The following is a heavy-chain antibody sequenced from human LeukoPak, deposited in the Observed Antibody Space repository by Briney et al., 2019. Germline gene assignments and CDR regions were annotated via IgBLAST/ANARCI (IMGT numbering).Heavy chain of an antibody. Sequence: ASVKVSCKASGYTFTSYDINWVRQATGQGLEWVGWMNPNSGNTGYAQKFQGRVTMTRNTSISTAYMELSSLRSEDTAVYYCARMRWGSGSYPPGGYYYMDVWGKGTTVTVSS. CDR2: MNPNSGNT. V-gene: IGHV1-8*01. CDR1: GYTFTSYD. D-gene: IGHD3-10*01. J-gene: IGHJ6*03. CDR3: ARMRWGSGSYPPGGYYYMDV.